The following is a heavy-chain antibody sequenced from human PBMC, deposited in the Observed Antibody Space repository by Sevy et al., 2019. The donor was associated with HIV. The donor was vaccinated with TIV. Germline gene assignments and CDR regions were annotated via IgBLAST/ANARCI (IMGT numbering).Heavy chain of an antibody. D-gene: IGHD3-9*01. CDR3: ARLPTGLQSFNYLLSTYFDS. CDR1: GFDFNHHW. CDR2: IKQDGSET. J-gene: IGHJ4*02. V-gene: IGHV3-7*01. Sequence: GGSLRLSCAASGFDFNHHWMSWVRQAPQKGLEWVANIKQDGSETYYVDSLEGRFTISRDNAKNSLFLQINDLRAEDTAVYYCARLPTGLQSFNYLLSTYFDSWGQGTLVTVSS.